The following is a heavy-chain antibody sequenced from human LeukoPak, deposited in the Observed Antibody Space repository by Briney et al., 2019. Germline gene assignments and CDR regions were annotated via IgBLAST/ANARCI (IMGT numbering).Heavy chain of an antibody. CDR1: GFTFSDYY. J-gene: IGHJ5*02. CDR2: ISSSSDYT. V-gene: IGHV3-11*06. Sequence: GGSLRLSCVASGFTFSDYYMSWIRQAPGKGREWVSCISSSSDYTNYADSVRGRFTISRDNAKNSLYLQMHSLRAEDTAVYYCARPPYSSSWDPGWFDPWGQGTLITVSS. D-gene: IGHD6-13*01. CDR3: ARPPYSSSWDPGWFDP.